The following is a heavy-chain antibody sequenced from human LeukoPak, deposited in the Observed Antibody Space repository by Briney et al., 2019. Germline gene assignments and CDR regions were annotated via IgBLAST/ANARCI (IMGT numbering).Heavy chain of an antibody. Sequence: SETLSLTCTVSGYSISSGYYWGWIRQPPGKGLEWIGSIYHSGSTYYNPSLKSRVTISVDTSKNQFSLKLSSVTAADTAVYYCARIVVPDPIRLARALGIFDPWGQGTLVTVSS. D-gene: IGHD2-2*01. CDR2: IYHSGST. J-gene: IGHJ5*02. CDR3: ARIVVPDPIRLARALGIFDP. V-gene: IGHV4-38-2*02. CDR1: GYSISSGYY.